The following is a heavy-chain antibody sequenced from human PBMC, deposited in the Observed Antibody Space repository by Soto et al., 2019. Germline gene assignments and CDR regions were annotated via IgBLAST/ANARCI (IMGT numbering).Heavy chain of an antibody. CDR2: IKEDGSEK. Sequence: GGSLRLSCAASGFTFSSYAMSWVRQAPGKGLEWVAKIKEDGSEKYYVDSVKGRFTTSRDNAKNSLFLQMSSLRAEDTAVYFCTRDHNWALDYWGQGTLVTVSS. J-gene: IGHJ4*02. CDR3: TRDHNWALDY. CDR1: GFTFSSYA. V-gene: IGHV3-7*01. D-gene: IGHD1-1*01.